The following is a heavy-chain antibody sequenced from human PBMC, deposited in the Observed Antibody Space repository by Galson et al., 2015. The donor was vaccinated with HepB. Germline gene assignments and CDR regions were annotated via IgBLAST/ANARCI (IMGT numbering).Heavy chain of an antibody. D-gene: IGHD3-16*01. CDR2: IYYSGST. Sequence: TLSLTCTVSGGSISSYSWSWIRQPPGKGLEWIGYIYYSGSTNYNPSLKSRVTISVDTSKNQFSLKLSSVTAADTAVYYCVIGIRGGLFVWWGQGTLVTVSS. CDR3: VIGIRGGLFVW. J-gene: IGHJ4*02. V-gene: IGHV4-59*08. CDR1: GGSISSYS.